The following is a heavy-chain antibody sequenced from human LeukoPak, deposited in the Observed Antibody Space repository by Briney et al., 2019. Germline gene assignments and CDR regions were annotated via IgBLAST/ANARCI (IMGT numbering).Heavy chain of an antibody. D-gene: IGHD3-3*01. Sequence: HAGGSLRLSCAAPGFTFSSYWMTWVRQAPGKGLEWVANIRGDGSERFYVGYLKGRFTISRDNAKNSLYLQMNSLRVDDTAVYCVREGPPQGRPWSGWYPFDFWGQGILVTVSS. CDR2: IRGDGSER. CDR1: GFTFSSYW. V-gene: IGHV3-7*01. CDR3: VREGPPQGRPWSGWYPFDF. J-gene: IGHJ4*02.